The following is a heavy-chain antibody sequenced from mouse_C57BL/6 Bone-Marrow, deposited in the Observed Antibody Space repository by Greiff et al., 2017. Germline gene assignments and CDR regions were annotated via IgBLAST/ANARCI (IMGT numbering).Heavy chain of an antibody. CDR2: IDPSDSYT. J-gene: IGHJ1*03. V-gene: IGHV1-50*01. Sequence: QVQLQQPGAELVKPGASVKLSCKASGYTFTSYWMQWVKQRPGQGLEWIGEIDPSDSYTNYNRKFKGKATLTVDTSSSTAYMQLSSLTSEDSAVYYCARPFITTVVATPYWYFDVWGTGTTVTVSS. CDR1: GYTFTSYW. CDR3: ARPFITTVVATPYWYFDV. D-gene: IGHD1-1*01.